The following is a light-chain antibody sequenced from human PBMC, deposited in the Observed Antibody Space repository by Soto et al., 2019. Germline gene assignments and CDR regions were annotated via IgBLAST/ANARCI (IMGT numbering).Light chain of an antibody. CDR3: QQYNNWLRGT. CDR2: GPS. J-gene: IGKJ2*02. CDR1: QSIGIT. Sequence: EIVMTQSPATLSVSPGESATLSCRASQSIGITVAWYQQKPGQAPRLLIYGPSTRVTGIPARFSGSGSGTESTLTISSLQSEDFAIYFCQQYNNWLRGTFGQGTKLEIK. V-gene: IGKV3-15*01.